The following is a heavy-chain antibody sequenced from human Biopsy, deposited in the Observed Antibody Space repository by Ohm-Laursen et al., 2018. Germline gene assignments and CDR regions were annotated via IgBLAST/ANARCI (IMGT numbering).Heavy chain of an antibody. CDR2: IKCKISAT. CDR1: SYTFTDYN. Sequence: SANASCKLSSYTFTDYNIHCMPQSPAQGLEWRGYIKCKISATNYAQKFQGTVTMTRDTSISTAYLALGSLRSADTAIYYCARDPLNGHKHFDFWGQGSLVTVSS. V-gene: IGHV1-2*02. D-gene: IGHD2-8*01. J-gene: IGHJ4*02. CDR3: ARDPLNGHKHFDF.